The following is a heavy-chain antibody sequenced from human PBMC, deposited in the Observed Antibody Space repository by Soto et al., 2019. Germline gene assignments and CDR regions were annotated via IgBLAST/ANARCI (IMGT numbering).Heavy chain of an antibody. CDR3: ARDDVLFDGGGCYGVLLDV. V-gene: IGHV3-48*01. Sequence: PGGSLRLSWAVPGFTFSDYSMNWVRQAPGRGLEWISYISKSSFTIHYADSVEGRFAISRDNAKNSLYLQMNSLRAEDTAVYYCARDDVLFDGGGCYGVLLDVCTKGSKVAVSS. D-gene: IGHD2-15*01. J-gene: IGHJ6*04. CDR2: ISKSSFTI. CDR1: GFTFSDYS.